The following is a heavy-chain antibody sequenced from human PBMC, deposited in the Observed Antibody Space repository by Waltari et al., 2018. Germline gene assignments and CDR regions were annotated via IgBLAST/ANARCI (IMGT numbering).Heavy chain of an antibody. V-gene: IGHV1-69*04. D-gene: IGHD1-26*01. CDR2: IIPILGIA. Sequence: QVQLVQSGAEVKKPGSSVKVSCKASGGTFSSYAISWVRQAPGQGLEWMGGIIPILGIANYEQKFQGRVTITADESTSTAYMELSSLRSEDTAVYYCARGGRGGLQSPGDYWGQGTLVTVSS. J-gene: IGHJ4*02. CDR1: GGTFSSYA. CDR3: ARGGRGGLQSPGDY.